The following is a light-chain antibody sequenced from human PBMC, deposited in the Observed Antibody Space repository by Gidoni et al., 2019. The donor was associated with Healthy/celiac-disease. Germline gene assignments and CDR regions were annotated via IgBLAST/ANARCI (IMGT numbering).Light chain of an antibody. V-gene: IGLV2-14*01. CDR3: SSYTSSSTVV. Sequence: QSALTQPASVSGSPGQSLTIPCTGTSSDVGGYNYVSWYHQHPGKAPKLMIYEVSNRPSGVSNRFSGSKSGNTASLTISGLQAEDEADYYCSSYTSSSTVVFGGGTKLTVL. J-gene: IGLJ2*01. CDR2: EVS. CDR1: SSDVGGYNY.